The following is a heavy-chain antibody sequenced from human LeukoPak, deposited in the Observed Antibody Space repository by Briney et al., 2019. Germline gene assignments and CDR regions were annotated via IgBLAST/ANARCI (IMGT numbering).Heavy chain of an antibody. CDR3: ARVGQAEYSAYPLDY. J-gene: IGHJ4*02. D-gene: IGHD5-12*01. Sequence: AGGSLRLSCAAPGFTFSSHWMHWVRQTPGKGLVWVSRISADGSTSTYADSVKGRFTISRDNVKNTLYLQMDSLRAEDTAVYYCARVGQAEYSAYPLDYWGQGTLVTVSS. CDR2: ISADGSTS. V-gene: IGHV3-74*01. CDR1: GFTFSSHW.